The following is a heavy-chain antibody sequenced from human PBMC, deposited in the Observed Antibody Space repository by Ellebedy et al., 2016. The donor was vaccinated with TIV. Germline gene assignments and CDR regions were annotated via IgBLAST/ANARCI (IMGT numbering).Heavy chain of an antibody. CDR1: GYTFTAYF. CDR3: ARDLPWWQPENLDDYNMDV. V-gene: IGHV1-2*02. J-gene: IGHJ6*03. Sequence: ASVKVSCXASGYTFTAYFIHWVRQAPGQGLEWMGWINPNNGATKYPQKFQGRVTLTRDTSIRTAYMELSRLRSDDTAVYYCARDLPWWQPENLDDYNMDVWGKGTTVTVSS. CDR2: INPNNGAT. D-gene: IGHD2-15*01.